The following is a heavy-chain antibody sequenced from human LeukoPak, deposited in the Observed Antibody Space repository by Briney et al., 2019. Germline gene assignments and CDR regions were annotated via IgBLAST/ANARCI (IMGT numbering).Heavy chain of an antibody. Sequence: GGSLRLSCAASGFTFSSYWMHWVRQAPGKGLLWVSRINTDGSNTIYADSVKGRFTISRDNAKSTLYLQMNSLRAEDTAVYYCAREPTSSYYDSSGWPDYWGQGTLVTVS. CDR3: AREPTSSYYDSSGWPDY. CDR2: INTDGSNT. D-gene: IGHD3-22*01. J-gene: IGHJ4*02. V-gene: IGHV3-74*01. CDR1: GFTFSSYW.